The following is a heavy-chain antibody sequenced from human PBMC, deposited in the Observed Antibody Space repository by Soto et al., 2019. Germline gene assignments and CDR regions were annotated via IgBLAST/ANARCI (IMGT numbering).Heavy chain of an antibody. Sequence: SGPTLVNPTQTLTLTCTFSGCSLSTSGMCVSWIRQPPGKALEWLALIDWDDDKYYSTSLKTRLTITKDTSKNQVVLTMTSMDPVDTATYYCARTYYYDTSGYYVFDHWGQGTLVTVSS. J-gene: IGHJ4*02. D-gene: IGHD3-22*01. V-gene: IGHV2-70*01. CDR2: IDWDDDK. CDR3: ARTYYYDTSGYYVFDH. CDR1: GCSLSTSGMC.